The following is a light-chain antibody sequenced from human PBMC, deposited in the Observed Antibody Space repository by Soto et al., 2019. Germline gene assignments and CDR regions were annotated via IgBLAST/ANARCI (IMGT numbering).Light chain of an antibody. CDR2: ENN. V-gene: IGLV6-57*01. CDR3: QSYDSTTGV. J-gene: IGLJ3*02. Sequence: NFMLAQPHSVSESPGKTVTISCTRNSGSIASSYVQWYQQRPGSFPTTVIFENNRRPSGVPDQFSGSIDISSNSASLTISGLKTEDEADYYCQSYDSTTGVFGGGTKLTVL. CDR1: SGSIASSY.